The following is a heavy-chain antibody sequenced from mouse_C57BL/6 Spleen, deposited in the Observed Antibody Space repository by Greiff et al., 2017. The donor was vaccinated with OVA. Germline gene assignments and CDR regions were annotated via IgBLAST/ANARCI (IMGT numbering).Heavy chain of an antibody. Sequence: QVQLKQPGAELVKPGASVKLSCKASGYTFTSYWMQWVKQRPGQGLEWIGEIDPSDSYTNYNQKFKGKATLTVDTSSSTAYMQLSSLTSEDSAVYYCARRGLSFAYWGQGTLVTVSA. CDR2: IDPSDSYT. CDR3: ARRGLSFAY. CDR1: GYTFTSYW. V-gene: IGHV1-50*01. J-gene: IGHJ3*01.